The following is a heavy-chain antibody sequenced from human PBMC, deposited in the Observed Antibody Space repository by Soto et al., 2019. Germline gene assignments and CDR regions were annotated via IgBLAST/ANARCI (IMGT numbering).Heavy chain of an antibody. V-gene: IGHV3-7*01. J-gene: IGHJ4*01. D-gene: IGHD3-10*01. Sequence: GGSLRLSCAASGFTFSSYWMSWVRQAPGKGLEWVANIKQDGSEKYYVDSVKGRFTISRDNAKNSLYLQMNSLRAEDTAVYYCARDSGLPMWYGSGTRLFDYWGHGTLVTVSS. CDR2: IKQDGSEK. CDR3: ARDSGLPMWYGSGTRLFDY. CDR1: GFTFSSYW.